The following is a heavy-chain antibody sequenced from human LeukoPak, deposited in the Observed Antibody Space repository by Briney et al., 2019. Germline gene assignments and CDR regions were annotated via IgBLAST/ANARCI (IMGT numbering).Heavy chain of an antibody. J-gene: IGHJ4*02. D-gene: IGHD3-10*01. Sequence: PSETLSLTCTVSGASISNSSYYWGWLRQPPGKGLEWFGSMYYSRSTNNNSSLKSRVTISLDTSKNQFSLKLSSVTAADTAVYYCARLGGIFLLWPRVGKYYFDYWGQGTLVTVSS. CDR2: MYYSRST. V-gene: IGHV4-39*07. CDR1: GASISNSSYY. CDR3: ARLGGIFLLWPRVGKYYFDY.